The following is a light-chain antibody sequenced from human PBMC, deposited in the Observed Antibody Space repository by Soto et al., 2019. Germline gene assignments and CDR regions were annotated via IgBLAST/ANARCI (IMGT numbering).Light chain of an antibody. CDR2: DAS. Sequence: DIQMTQSPSSLSASVGDRVTITCQASQDISNYLNWYQQKPGKAPKLLIYDASNLETGVPSRFSGRGSGTDFTFTISSLQPEDIATYYCQQYDNPLITFGPGTKVDIK. CDR1: QDISNY. CDR3: QQYDNPLIT. V-gene: IGKV1-33*01. J-gene: IGKJ3*01.